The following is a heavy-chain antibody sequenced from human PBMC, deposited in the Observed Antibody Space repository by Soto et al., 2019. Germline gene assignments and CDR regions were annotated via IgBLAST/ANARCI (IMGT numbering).Heavy chain of an antibody. Sequence: QVQLEQSGAEVRKPGSSVKVSCKASGGTFSSSAINWLRQAPGQGPEWMGGIIPTFGTSNYIPKLRGRVTITADTSTHTAYMEVSSLTSEDTAMYYCARSDTAGHKGFDIWGQGTMVTVSA. CDR2: IIPTFGTS. CDR1: GGTFSSSA. D-gene: IGHD5-18*01. CDR3: ARSDTAGHKGFDI. J-gene: IGHJ3*02. V-gene: IGHV1-69*06.